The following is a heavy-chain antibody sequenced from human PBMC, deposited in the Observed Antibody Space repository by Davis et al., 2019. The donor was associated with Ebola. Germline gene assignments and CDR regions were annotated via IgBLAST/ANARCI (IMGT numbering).Heavy chain of an antibody. J-gene: IGHJ6*03. CDR3: VRGVSRGSSWYSYYYYYMDV. Sequence: SETLSLTCSVSGGSVSSYYWSWIRQPPGKALEWIGYIYYTGSTNYISSLKSRVTISVNRSKNQFSLKLSSVTAADTAIYYCVRGVSRGSSWYSYYYYYMDVWGKGTTVTVSS. D-gene: IGHD6-13*01. V-gene: IGHV4-59*02. CDR2: IYYTGST. CDR1: GGSVSSYY.